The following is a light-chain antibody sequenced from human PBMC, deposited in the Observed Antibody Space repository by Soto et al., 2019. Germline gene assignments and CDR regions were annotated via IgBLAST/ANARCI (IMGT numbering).Light chain of an antibody. CDR2: KAS. CDR1: QSISNW. V-gene: IGKV1-5*03. Sequence: DIQMTQSPSTLSASVGDRVTITCRASQSISNWLAWYQQKPGKAPKLLVYKASTLESGVPSRFSGSGSGTEFTLTISSLQADDFATYYCQQYNDYSWTFAQGTKVEIK. CDR3: QQYNDYSWT. J-gene: IGKJ1*01.